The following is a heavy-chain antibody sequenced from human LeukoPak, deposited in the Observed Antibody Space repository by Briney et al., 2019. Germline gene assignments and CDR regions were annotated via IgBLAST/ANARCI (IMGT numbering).Heavy chain of an antibody. J-gene: IGHJ4*02. CDR2: ITSSSIYI. D-gene: IGHD4-17*01. CDR1: GFTFSSYR. Sequence: GGSLRLSCAASGFTFSSYRMNWVRQAPGKGLEWVSSITSSSIYIYYADSMKGRFTISRDNAQNSLYLQMNSLRAEDTAVYYCARDTYGDYSFDNWGLGTLVTVSS. CDR3: ARDTYGDYSFDN. V-gene: IGHV3-21*01.